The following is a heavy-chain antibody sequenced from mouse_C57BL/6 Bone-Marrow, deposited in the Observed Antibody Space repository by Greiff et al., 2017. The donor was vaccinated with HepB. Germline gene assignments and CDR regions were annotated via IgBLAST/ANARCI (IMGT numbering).Heavy chain of an antibody. V-gene: IGHV2-2*01. CDR1: GFSFTSYG. CDR3: DRRDDGFTGGFAY. J-gene: IGHJ3*01. Sequence: VQLQQSGPGLVQPSQCLSITCTVSGFSFTSYGVHWVRQSPGKGLEWLGVICSGGSTDYNAAFISRLSIRKNNSTSQIFCKMNSRQAGDTAIYYWDRRDDGFTGGFAYWGQGTLVTVSA. D-gene: IGHD2-3*01. CDR2: ICSGGST.